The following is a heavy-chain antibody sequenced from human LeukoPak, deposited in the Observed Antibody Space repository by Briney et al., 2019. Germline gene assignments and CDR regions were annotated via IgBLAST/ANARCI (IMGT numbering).Heavy chain of an antibody. V-gene: IGHV3-7*01. Sequence: PGGSLRLSCTASGFTFTNYAMSWVRQAPGKGLEWVANIKPDDSEKYYVDSVKGRFTISRDNAKYSLYLQMNSLRVEDTAVYYCARSYSLYDYWGQGTLVTVSS. CDR2: IKPDDSEK. D-gene: IGHD1-26*01. CDR3: ARSYSLYDY. CDR1: GFTFTNYA. J-gene: IGHJ4*02.